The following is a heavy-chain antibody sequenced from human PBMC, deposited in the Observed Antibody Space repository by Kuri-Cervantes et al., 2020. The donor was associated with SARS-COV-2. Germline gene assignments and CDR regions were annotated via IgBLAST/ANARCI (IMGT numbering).Heavy chain of an antibody. Sequence: GGSLRLSCAASGFTFNSYSMNWVRQAPGKGLECVANIKQDGSGKYYVDSVKGRFTISRDNAKNSLYPQMNSLRAEDTAVYYCAREAFGYCSGGSCYSHYWGQGTLVTVSS. J-gene: IGHJ4*02. CDR1: GFTFNSYS. CDR3: AREAFGYCSGGSCYSHY. CDR2: IKQDGSGK. D-gene: IGHD2-15*01. V-gene: IGHV3-7*01.